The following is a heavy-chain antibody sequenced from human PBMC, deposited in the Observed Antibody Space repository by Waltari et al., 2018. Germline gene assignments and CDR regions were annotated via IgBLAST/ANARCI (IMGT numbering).Heavy chain of an antibody. J-gene: IGHJ4*02. CDR2: ISSRSSYI. Sequence: EVQLVESGGGLVKPGGSLRLSCAASGLPFSSSSRNWVGQAPGKGLEWVSSISSRSSYIYYADSVKGRFTISRDNAKNSLYLQMNSLRAEDTAVYYCARGYLGYRPGGGGFDYWGQGTLVTVSS. CDR1: GLPFSSSS. CDR3: ARGYLGYRPGGGGFDY. D-gene: IGHD5-18*01. V-gene: IGHV3-21*01.